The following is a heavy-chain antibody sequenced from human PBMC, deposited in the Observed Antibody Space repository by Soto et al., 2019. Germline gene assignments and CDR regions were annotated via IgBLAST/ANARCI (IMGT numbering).Heavy chain of an antibody. CDR2: IYHGGTT. CDR1: GDSISITSYS. J-gene: IGHJ6*02. CDR3: ARDLWGYCGTNCYPLDV. V-gene: IGHV4-39*07. Sequence: SETLSLTCTVSGDSISITSYSWVGIRQPPGKGLEWIGSIYHGGTTYYSPSLRSRASISVDTSKNQFSLKLSSVTAADTAIYYCARDLWGYCGTNCYPLDVWGQGTTVT. D-gene: IGHD2-21*02.